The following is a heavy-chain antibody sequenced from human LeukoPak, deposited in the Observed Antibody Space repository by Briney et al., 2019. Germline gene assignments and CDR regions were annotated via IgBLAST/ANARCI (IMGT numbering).Heavy chain of an antibody. CDR1: GYTFTGYY. V-gene: IGHV1-2*06. D-gene: IGHD3-10*01. CDR2: INHNSGGT. CDR3: ARDRTMVRGVIITKNWFDP. J-gene: IGHJ5*02. Sequence: GASVKASCKASGYTFTGYYMHWVRQAPGQGLEWMGRINHNSGGTNYAQKFQGRVTMTRDTSISTAYMELSRLRSDDTAVYYCARDRTMVRGVIITKNWFDPWGQGTLVTVSS.